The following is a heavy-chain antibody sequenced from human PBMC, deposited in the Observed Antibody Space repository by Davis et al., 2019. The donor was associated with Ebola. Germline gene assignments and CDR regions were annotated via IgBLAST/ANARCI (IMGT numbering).Heavy chain of an antibody. D-gene: IGHD5-24*01. Sequence: MPSETLSLTCTVSGGSISSYYWSWIRQPPGKGLEWIGYIYYSGSTNYNPSLKSRVTISVDTSKNQFSLKLSSVTAADTAVYYCAREARWDRYYFDYWGQGTLVTVSS. J-gene: IGHJ4*02. CDR3: AREARWDRYYFDY. CDR2: IYYSGST. V-gene: IGHV4-59*01. CDR1: GGSISSYY.